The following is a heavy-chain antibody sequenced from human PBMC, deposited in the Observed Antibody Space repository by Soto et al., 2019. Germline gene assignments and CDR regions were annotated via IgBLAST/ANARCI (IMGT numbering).Heavy chain of an antibody. V-gene: IGHV3-9*01. J-gene: IGHJ4*02. CDR1: GFTFDAYA. D-gene: IGHD3-3*01. CDR2: IDWNSGRI. CDR3: AKGGNYDFWSGPGDY. Sequence: EVQLVESGGGLVQPGRSLRLSCAASGFTFDAYAMHWVRQAPGKGLEWVSGIDWNSGRINYADSVKGRFTISRDSANNSLYLQMNSVRAEDTALYYCAKGGNYDFWSGPGDYWGQGTLVTVSS.